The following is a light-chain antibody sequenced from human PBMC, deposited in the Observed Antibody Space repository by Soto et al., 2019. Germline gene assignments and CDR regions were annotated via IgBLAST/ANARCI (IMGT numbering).Light chain of an antibody. CDR3: QQSYSTPIT. CDR2: AAT. V-gene: IGKV1-39*01. Sequence: DIQITQSPSSLSSSVLDSFTITCRASQRIGSYVNWYQQKPGKAPKLLIYAATNLEEGVPSRFSGSGSGTDFTLTIRSLQPEDFATYYCQQSYSTPITFDQGTRLEIK. J-gene: IGKJ5*01. CDR1: QRIGSY.